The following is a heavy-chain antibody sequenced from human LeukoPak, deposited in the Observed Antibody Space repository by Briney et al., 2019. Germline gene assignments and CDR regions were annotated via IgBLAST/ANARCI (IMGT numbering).Heavy chain of an antibody. D-gene: IGHD3-22*01. CDR1: GFTFNAYG. J-gene: IGHJ3*02. CDR2: IWYDGSNK. CDR3: ARVESESGDSSGYLAFDI. V-gene: IGHV3-33*01. Sequence: GGSLRLSCAASGFTFNAYGMHWVRQPPGKGLEWVAGIWYDGSNKNHADSVKGRFTISRDNAKNSLYLQMNSLRAEDTAVYYCARVESESGDSSGYLAFDIWGQGTMVTVSS.